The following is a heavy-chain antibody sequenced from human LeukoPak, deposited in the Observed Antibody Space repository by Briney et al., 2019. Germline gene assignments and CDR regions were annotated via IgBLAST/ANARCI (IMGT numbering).Heavy chain of an antibody. V-gene: IGHV3-53*01. J-gene: IGHJ4*02. CDR1: GFIVSSNY. Sequence: PGGSLRLSCAASGFIVSSNYMSWVRQAPGKGLEWVSVISSGGNTYYADSVKGRFTISRDISKNTLYLQMNGLRAEDTAVYYCAREVRGYYFDYWGREPWSPSPQ. D-gene: IGHD3-22*01. CDR3: AREVRGYYFDY. CDR2: ISSGGNT.